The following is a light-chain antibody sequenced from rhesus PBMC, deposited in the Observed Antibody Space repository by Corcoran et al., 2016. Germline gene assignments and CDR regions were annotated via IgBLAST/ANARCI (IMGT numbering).Light chain of an antibody. CDR3: MQTTKDRT. CDR1: QSLLHSNGNTY. J-gene: IGKJ1*01. Sequence: DIVMTQTPLSLPVTPGEPASISCRSSQSLLHSNGNTYLHWYLQKPGHSPRVLISKVPNRESGVPDRVRGRGSGTDFTLKISRVEPEDVGVYYCMQTTKDRTFGQGTKVEIK. CDR2: KVP. V-gene: IGKV2S3*01.